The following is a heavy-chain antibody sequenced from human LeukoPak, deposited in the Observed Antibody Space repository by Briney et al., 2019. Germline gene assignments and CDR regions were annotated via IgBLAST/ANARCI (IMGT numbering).Heavy chain of an antibody. D-gene: IGHD3-10*01. CDR3: ARLRHYGSGSYPMTGNWFDP. V-gene: IGHV1-18*01. J-gene: IGHJ5*02. Sequence: ASVKVSCKASGYTFTSYGISWVRQAPGQGLEWMGWISTYNGNTNYAQKLQGRVTMTTDTSTSTAYMELRSLRSDDTAVYYCARLRHYGSGSYPMTGNWFDPWGQGTLVSVSS. CDR1: GYTFTSYG. CDR2: ISTYNGNT.